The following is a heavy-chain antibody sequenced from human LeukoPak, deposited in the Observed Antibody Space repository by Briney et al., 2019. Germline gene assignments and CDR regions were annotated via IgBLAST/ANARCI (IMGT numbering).Heavy chain of an antibody. V-gene: IGHV4-39*01. Sequence: PSETLSLTCIVSGVSIRSDTYYWGWIRQPPGKGLEWIGNYHNGNSYYNPSLKSRVTISEDTSGNQFSLRVTSVTAADTAVYYCARLWDSTGLYFYYYMDVWGEGTRVTVSS. D-gene: IGHD6-25*01. CDR2: YHNGNS. CDR1: GVSIRSDTYY. J-gene: IGHJ6*03. CDR3: ARLWDSTGLYFYYYMDV.